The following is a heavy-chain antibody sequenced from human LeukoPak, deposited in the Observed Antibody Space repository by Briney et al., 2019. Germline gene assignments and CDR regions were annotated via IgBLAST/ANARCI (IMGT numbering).Heavy chain of an antibody. Sequence: GSLRLSCAASGFTFSSYAMSWVRQAPGKGLEWIGSISYIRSAYYNPPLKSRVTISLDTSKNQFSLNLSSVTAADTAVYYCARDPSVTGEAFGLDVWGQGTTVTVSS. CDR1: GFTFSSYA. J-gene: IGHJ6*02. CDR3: ARDPSVTGEAFGLDV. V-gene: IGHV4-38-2*02. CDR2: ISYIRSA. D-gene: IGHD7-27*01.